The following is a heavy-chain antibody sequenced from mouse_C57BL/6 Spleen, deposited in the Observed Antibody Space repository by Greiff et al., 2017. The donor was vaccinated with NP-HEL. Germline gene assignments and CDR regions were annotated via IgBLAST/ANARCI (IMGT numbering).Heavy chain of an antibody. CDR3: AKIYYDINYSDY. J-gene: IGHJ2*01. CDR1: GYAFSSYW. Sequence: QVQLQQSGAELVKPGASVKISCKASGYAFSSYWMNWVKQRPGKGLEWIGQIYPGDGDTNYNGKFKGKATLTADKSSSTAYMQLSSLTSEDSAVYFCAKIYYDINYSDYWGQGTPLTVSS. CDR2: IYPGDGDT. D-gene: IGHD2-4*01. V-gene: IGHV1-80*01.